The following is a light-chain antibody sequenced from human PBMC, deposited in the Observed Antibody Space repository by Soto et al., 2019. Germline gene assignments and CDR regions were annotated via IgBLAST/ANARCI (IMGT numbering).Light chain of an antibody. J-gene: IGKJ4*01. Sequence: DIQMTQSPSTLSESVGDRVTITCRASQKINKWLAWYQQKPGKPPKLLISKASNLESGVPSRFSGSGSETDFTLTISSLQPDDFSTYYCQQYNTYSLLTFAGGTRVDIK. CDR2: KAS. CDR1: QKINKW. CDR3: QQYNTYSLLT. V-gene: IGKV1-5*03.